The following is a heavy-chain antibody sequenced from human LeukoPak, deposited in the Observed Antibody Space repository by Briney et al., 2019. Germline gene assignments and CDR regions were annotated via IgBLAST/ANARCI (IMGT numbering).Heavy chain of an antibody. CDR1: GFTFSSYS. J-gene: IGHJ4*02. Sequence: GGSLRLSCAASGFTFSSYSMNWVRQAPGKGLEWVSYISSGGDIIYYADSVKGRFTVSRDNAKNSLFLQMNSLRAEDTAVYYCTREDYYYASGRWAQGSLVTVSS. D-gene: IGHD3-10*01. CDR3: TREDYYYASGR. V-gene: IGHV3-48*04. CDR2: ISSGGDII.